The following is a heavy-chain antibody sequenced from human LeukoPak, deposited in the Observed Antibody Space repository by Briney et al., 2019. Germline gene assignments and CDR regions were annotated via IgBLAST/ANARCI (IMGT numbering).Heavy chain of an antibody. D-gene: IGHD3-3*01. CDR3: ARARDGDYYYYYYMDV. V-gene: IGHV3-74*01. CDR1: GFTFSHFW. CDR2: ISNDGSRT. Sequence: PGGSLRLSCAASGFTFSHFWMHWVRQVPGKGLVWVSRISNDGSRTAYADSVKGRFTISRDNAKNTLYLQMNSLRAEDTAVYYCARARDGDYYYYYYMDVWGKGTTVTVSS. J-gene: IGHJ6*03.